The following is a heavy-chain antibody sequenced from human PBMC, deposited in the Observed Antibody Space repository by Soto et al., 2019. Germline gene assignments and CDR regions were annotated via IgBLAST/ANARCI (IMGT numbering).Heavy chain of an antibody. CDR2: IGTAGDT. CDR1: GFTFSSYD. CDR3: ARALGYDSSGYYPYYYYYYGMDV. Sequence: GGSLRLSCAASGFTFSSYDMHWVRQATGKGLEWVSAIGTAGDTYYPGSVKGRFTISRENAKNSLYLQMNSLGAGDTAVYYCARALGYDSSGYYPYYYYYYGMDVWGQGTTVTVSS. D-gene: IGHD3-22*01. J-gene: IGHJ6*02. V-gene: IGHV3-13*04.